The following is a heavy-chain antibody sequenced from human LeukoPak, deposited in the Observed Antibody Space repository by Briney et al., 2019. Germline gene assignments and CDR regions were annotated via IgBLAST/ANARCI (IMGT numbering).Heavy chain of an antibody. CDR3: AKDAQRGFDYSNSLES. J-gene: IGHJ4*02. V-gene: IGHV3-33*06. Sequence: GGSRRLSCVTSGFTFSHYAMHWLRQAPGKGLEWVAVIWNDGSDKYYGDSVKGRFTISRDNAKKTVYLQMNSLRVEETAVYYCAKDAQRGFDYSNSLESWGQGALVTVSS. CDR2: IWNDGSDK. D-gene: IGHD4-11*01. CDR1: GFTFSHYA.